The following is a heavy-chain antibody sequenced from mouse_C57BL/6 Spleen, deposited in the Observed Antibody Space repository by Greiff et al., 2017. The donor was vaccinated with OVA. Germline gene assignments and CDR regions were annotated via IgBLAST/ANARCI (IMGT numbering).Heavy chain of an antibody. CDR1: GFTFTDYY. CDR3: VGGYDGSYAMDY. Sequence: EVQGVESGGGLVQPGASLRLSCAASGFTFTDYYMSWVRQPPGKAPEWLALIRNKANGYTTEYTASVKGRFTISRDNSQNILYLQMNTLRAEDSATYYCVGGYDGSYAMDYWGQGTSVTVSS. CDR2: IRNKANGYTT. V-gene: IGHV7-4*01. D-gene: IGHD2-2*01. J-gene: IGHJ4*01.